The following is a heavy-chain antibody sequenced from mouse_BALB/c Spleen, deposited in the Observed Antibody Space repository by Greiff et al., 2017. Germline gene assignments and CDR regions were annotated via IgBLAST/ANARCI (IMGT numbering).Heavy chain of an antibody. CDR3: ARRSLDSSGYAWFAY. CDR1: GFSLSRYS. D-gene: IGHD3-2*01. Sequence: VQLVESGPGLVAPSQSLSITCTVSGFSLSRYSVHWVRQPPGKGLEWLGMIWGGGSTDYNSALKSRLSISKDNSKSQVFLKMNSLQTDDTAMYYCARRSLDSSGYAWFAYWGQGTLVTVSA. V-gene: IGHV2-6-4*01. J-gene: IGHJ3*01. CDR2: IWGGGST.